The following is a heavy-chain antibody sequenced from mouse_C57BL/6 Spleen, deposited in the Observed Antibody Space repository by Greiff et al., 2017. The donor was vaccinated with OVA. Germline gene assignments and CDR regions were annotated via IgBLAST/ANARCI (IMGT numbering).Heavy chain of an antibody. D-gene: IGHD2-3*01. CDR2: LRSKSNNYAT. J-gene: IGHJ4*01. V-gene: IGHV10-1*01. Sequence: EVQVVESGGGLVQPKGSLKLSCAASGFSFNTYAMNWVRQAPGKGLEWVARLRSKSNNYATYYADSVKDRFTISRDDSESMLYLQMNNLKTEDTAMDYGVRLLDGYSPYYAMDYWGQGTSVTVSS. CDR3: VRLLDGYSPYYAMDY. CDR1: GFSFNTYA.